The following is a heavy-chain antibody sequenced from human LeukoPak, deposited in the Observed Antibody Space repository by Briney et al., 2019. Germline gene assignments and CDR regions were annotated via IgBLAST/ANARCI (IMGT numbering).Heavy chain of an antibody. CDR1: GGSISSSSYY. CDR2: IYYSGSA. V-gene: IGHV4-39*07. J-gene: IGHJ4*02. Sequence: PSETLSLTCTVSGGSISSSSYYWDWIRQPPGKGLEWMGNIYYSGSAYYNPSLKSRVTISVDTSKNQFSLKLSSVTAADTAVYYCARDYSGFGELAGREDYWGQGTLVTVSS. D-gene: IGHD3-10*01. CDR3: ARDYSGFGELAGREDY.